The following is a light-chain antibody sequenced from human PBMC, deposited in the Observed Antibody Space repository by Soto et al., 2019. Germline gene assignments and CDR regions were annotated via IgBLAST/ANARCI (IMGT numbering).Light chain of an antibody. J-gene: IGKJ4*01. CDR2: VAS. Sequence: EIVLTQSPGTLSLSPGERATLSCWASQSVTSSYLAWYQQKPGQAPRLLIYVASSRATGIPDRFSGSGSGTDFTLTISRLEPEDFAVYYCQQYGSSPLTFGGGTKVEIK. V-gene: IGKV3-20*01. CDR1: QSVTSSY. CDR3: QQYGSSPLT.